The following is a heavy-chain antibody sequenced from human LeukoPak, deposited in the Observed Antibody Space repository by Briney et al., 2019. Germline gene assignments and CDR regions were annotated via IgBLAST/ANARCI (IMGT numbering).Heavy chain of an antibody. J-gene: IGHJ4*02. CDR1: GFIFSSYG. CDR3: ATYSSSWGKYFDY. D-gene: IGHD6-13*01. Sequence: GGSLRLSCVAPGFIFSSYGMHWVRQAPGKGLEWVAYIQYDGSNKQYADSVKGRFTISRDSSKNTLYLQMNSLRAEDTAVYYCATYSSSWGKYFDYWGQGTLVTVSS. CDR2: IQYDGSNK. V-gene: IGHV3-30*02.